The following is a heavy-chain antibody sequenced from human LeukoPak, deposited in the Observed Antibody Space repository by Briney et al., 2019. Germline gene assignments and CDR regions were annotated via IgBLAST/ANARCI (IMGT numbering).Heavy chain of an antibody. CDR2: IYYSGST. V-gene: IGHV4-39*07. CDR3: ARDCDGYFDY. CDR1: GGSISSSSYY. Sequence: PSETLSLTCTVSGGSISSSSYYWGWIRQPPGKGLEWIGSIYYSGSTYYNPSPKSRVTISVDTSKNQFSLKLSSVTAADTAVYYCARDCDGYFDYWGQGTLVTVSS. J-gene: IGHJ4*02.